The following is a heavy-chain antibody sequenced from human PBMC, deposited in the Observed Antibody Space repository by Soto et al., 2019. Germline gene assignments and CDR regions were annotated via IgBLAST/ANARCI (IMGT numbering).Heavy chain of an antibody. J-gene: IGHJ4*02. CDR3: AKDLGSSRSVEALLRAIAAY. D-gene: IGHD3-3*01. Sequence: QVQLVESGGGVVQPGRSLRISCAASGFTFSSYGMHWVRQAPGKGLELVAVISYEGSNKYYADSVTGRFTISRDNSKNRLYLQMTSQRAEDTAGYSWAKDLGSSRSVEALLRAIAAYRGKGTLLTVSS. V-gene: IGHV3-30*18. CDR2: ISYEGSNK. CDR1: GFTFSSYG.